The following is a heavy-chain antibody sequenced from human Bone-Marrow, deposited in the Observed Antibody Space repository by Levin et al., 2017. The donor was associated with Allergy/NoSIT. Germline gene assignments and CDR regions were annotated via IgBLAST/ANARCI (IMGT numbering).Heavy chain of an antibody. D-gene: IGHD3-22*01. J-gene: IGHJ6*02. CDR1: GFTFSDYY. V-gene: IGHV3-11*01. CDR2: ISSSGSTI. Sequence: PGGSLRLSCAASGFTFSDYYMSWIRQAPGKGLEWVSYISSSGSTIYYADSVKGRFTITRDNAKNSLYLQMNSLRAEDTAVYYCAGGRIPSRVYYDSSGYKVLGIPIIPGDYGMDVWGQGTTVTVSS. CDR3: AGGRIPSRVYYDSSGYKVLGIPIIPGDYGMDV.